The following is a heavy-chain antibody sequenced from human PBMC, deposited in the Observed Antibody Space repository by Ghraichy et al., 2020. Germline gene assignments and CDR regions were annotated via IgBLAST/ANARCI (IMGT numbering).Heavy chain of an antibody. J-gene: IGHJ4*02. V-gene: IGHV3-49*04. Sequence: GGSLRLSCTASGFTFCDYAMSWVRQAPGKGLEWVGFIRSKAYGGTTEYAASVKGRFTISRDDSKSIAYLQMNSLKTEDTAVYYCTLSSGWSRHYFDYWGQGTLFTVSS. CDR1: GFTFCDYA. CDR2: IRSKAYGGTT. D-gene: IGHD6-19*01. CDR3: TLSSGWSRHYFDY.